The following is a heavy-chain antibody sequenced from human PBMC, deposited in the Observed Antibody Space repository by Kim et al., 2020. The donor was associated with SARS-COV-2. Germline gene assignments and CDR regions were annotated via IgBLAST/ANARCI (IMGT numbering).Heavy chain of an antibody. V-gene: IGHV4-39*01. Sequence: SETLSLTCTVSGGSISSSSYYWGWIRQPPGKGLEWIGSIYYSGSTYYNPSLKSRVTISVDTSKNQFSLKLSSVTAADTAVYYCARHRYSGYDYAFDIWGQGTMVTVSS. CDR3: ARHRYSGYDYAFDI. CDR2: IYYSGST. D-gene: IGHD5-12*01. CDR1: GGSISSSSYY. J-gene: IGHJ3*02.